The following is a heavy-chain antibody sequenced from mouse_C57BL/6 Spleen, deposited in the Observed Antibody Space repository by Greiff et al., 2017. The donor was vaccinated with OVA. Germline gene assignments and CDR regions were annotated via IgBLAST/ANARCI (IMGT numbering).Heavy chain of an antibody. CDR3: ALAGLWLRSAY. J-gene: IGHJ3*01. D-gene: IGHD2-2*01. CDR1: GYTFTSYW. Sequence: VQLQQPGAELVMPGASVKLSCKASGYTFTSYWMHWVKQRPGQGREWIGEIAPSDSYTNYNQKFKGKSTLTVDKSSSTAYMQLSSLTSEDSAVYDRALAGLWLRSAYCVQGSRVTVSA. CDR2: IAPSDSYT. V-gene: IGHV1-69*01.